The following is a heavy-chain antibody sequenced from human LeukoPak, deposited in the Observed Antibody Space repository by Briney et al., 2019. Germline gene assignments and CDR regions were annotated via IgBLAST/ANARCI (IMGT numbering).Heavy chain of an antibody. CDR1: GGSISSGDYY. D-gene: IGHD6-19*01. CDR3: AREGRIAVAGLFDY. CDR2: IYYSGST. Sequence: SETLSLTCTVSGGSISSGDYYWSWIRQPPGKRLEWIGYIYYSGSTYYNPSLKSRVTISVDTSKNQFSLKLSSVTAADTAVYYCAREGRIAVAGLFDYWGQGTLVTVSS. J-gene: IGHJ4*02. V-gene: IGHV4-30-4*08.